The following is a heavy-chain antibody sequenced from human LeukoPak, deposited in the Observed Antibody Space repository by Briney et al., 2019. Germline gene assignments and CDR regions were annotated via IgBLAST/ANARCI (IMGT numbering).Heavy chain of an antibody. CDR3: AKGREPYGDSRFDY. CDR2: ISGSGGST. V-gene: IGHV3-23*01. J-gene: IGHJ4*02. Sequence: GGSLRLSCAASGFTFSSYAMSWVRQAPGKGLEWVSAISGSGGSTYYADSVKGRFTISRDNSENTLYLQMNSLRVEDTAVYYCAKGREPYGDSRFDYWGQGTLVTVSS. CDR1: GFTFSSYA. D-gene: IGHD4-17*01.